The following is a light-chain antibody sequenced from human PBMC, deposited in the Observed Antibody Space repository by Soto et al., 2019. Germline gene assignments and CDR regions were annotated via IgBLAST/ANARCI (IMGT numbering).Light chain of an antibody. CDR1: QAVNTR. J-gene: IGKJ1*01. Sequence: EIVLTQSPATLSSFPGDRVTLSCRASQAVNTRLAWYQHKPGQAPRLLIYGASTRATGIPARFSGSGSGTELTLTISSLQSEDFAVYYCQQYNNWPRTFGQGTKVDIK. CDR3: QQYNNWPRT. CDR2: GAS. V-gene: IGKV3D-15*01.